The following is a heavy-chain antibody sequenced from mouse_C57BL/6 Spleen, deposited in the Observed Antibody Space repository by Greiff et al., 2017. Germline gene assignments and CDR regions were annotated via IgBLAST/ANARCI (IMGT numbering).Heavy chain of an antibody. Sequence: VQLQQPGAELVRPGSSVKLSCKASGYTFTSYWMHWVKQRPIQGLEWIGNIDPSDCETHYNQKFKDKATLTVDKSSSTAYMQLSSLTSEDSAVYYCARLVHYDYDPYYFDYWGQGTTLTVSS. CDR1: GYTFTSYW. V-gene: IGHV1-52*01. D-gene: IGHD2-4*01. CDR3: ARLVHYDYDPYYFDY. J-gene: IGHJ2*01. CDR2: IDPSDCET.